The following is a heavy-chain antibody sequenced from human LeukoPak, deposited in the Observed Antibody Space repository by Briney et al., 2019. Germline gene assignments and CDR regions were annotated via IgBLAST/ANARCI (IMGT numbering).Heavy chain of an antibody. CDR3: AREISGSYYDYFDY. J-gene: IGHJ4*02. V-gene: IGHV3-64*01. CDR1: GFTFSSYA. D-gene: IGHD1-26*01. CDR2: ISSNGGST. Sequence: PGGSLRLSCAASGFTFSSYAMHWVRQAPGKRLEYVSAISSNGGSTYYANSVKGRFTISRDNSKNTLYLQMGSLRAEDMAVYYCAREISGSYYDYFDYWGQGTLVTVSS.